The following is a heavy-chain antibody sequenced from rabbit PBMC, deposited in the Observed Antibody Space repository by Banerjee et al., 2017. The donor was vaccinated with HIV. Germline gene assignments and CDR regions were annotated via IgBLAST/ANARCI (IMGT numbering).Heavy chain of an antibody. J-gene: IGHJ4*01. D-gene: IGHD6-1*01. CDR3: ARDNYGYGGYGYGNL. CDR2: IHAGSSGTT. Sequence: QSLEESGGDLVKPGASLTLTCTASGFSLSSSYWICWVRQAPGKGLEWIACIHAGSSGTTDYASWAKGRFTISKTSSTTVTLQMTSLTAADTATYFCARDNYGYGGYGYGNLWGPGTLVTVS. V-gene: IGHV1S40*01. CDR1: GFSLSSSYW.